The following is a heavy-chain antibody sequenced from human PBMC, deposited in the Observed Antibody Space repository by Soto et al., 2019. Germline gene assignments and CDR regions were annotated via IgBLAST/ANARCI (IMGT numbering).Heavy chain of an antibody. D-gene: IGHD3-22*01. CDR2: ISHDGSD. J-gene: IGHJ4*02. V-gene: IGHV3-33*05. Sequence: GRTVKLCSAAYGFPCGEFGMHCVRQAPGKGLEWVALISHDGSDYADSVKGRFTISRDDSRDTLFLHMDNLRPDDTVVEYCARRWNYYFYCWAKRTQVTV. CDR1: GFPCGEFG. CDR3: ARRWNYYFYC.